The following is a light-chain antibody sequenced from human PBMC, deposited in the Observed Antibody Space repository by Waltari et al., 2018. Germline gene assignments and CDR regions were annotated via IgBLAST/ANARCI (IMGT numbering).Light chain of an antibody. Sequence: QSALTQPASVSGSPGQSISISCTGTSSDIGVYNYVSWFQQYPGKAPKLMIYEVTNRPSGGSDRFSGSKSDNTASLTISGLQAEDEADYYCSSYPASSTWVFGGGTKLSVL. CDR2: EVT. CDR1: SSDIGVYNY. J-gene: IGLJ3*02. CDR3: SSYPASSTWV. V-gene: IGLV2-14*01.